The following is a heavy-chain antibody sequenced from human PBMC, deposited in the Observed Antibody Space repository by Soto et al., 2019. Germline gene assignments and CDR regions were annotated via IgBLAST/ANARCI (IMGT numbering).Heavy chain of an antibody. D-gene: IGHD3-3*01. CDR3: AREGSGDSLNPSATYYYYGMDV. CDR1: GGSISSGGYY. Sequence: PSETLSLTCTVSGGSISSGGYYWSWIRQHPGKGLEWIGYIYYSGSTYYNPSLKSRVTISVDTSKNQFSLKLSSVTAADTAVYYCAREGSGDSLNPSATYYYYGMDVGGRETTVTAP. V-gene: IGHV4-31*02. CDR2: IYYSGST. J-gene: IGHJ6*02.